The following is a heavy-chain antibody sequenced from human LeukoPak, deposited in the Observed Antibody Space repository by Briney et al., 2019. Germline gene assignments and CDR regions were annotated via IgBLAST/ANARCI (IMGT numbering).Heavy chain of an antibody. CDR1: GFTFSSYS. J-gene: IGHJ5*02. D-gene: IGHD3-22*01. Sequence: GSLILSCAGSGFTFSSYSMNWVRQAPGKGLEWVSFISSSSRTIYYADSVKGRFTTSRDKAKNSLYLQMNSLRHEDTAVYYCARKSDYDSSGYHNWFDLWGQGTLVTVSS. CDR3: ARKSDYDSSGYHNWFDL. V-gene: IGHV3-48*02. CDR2: ISSSSRTI.